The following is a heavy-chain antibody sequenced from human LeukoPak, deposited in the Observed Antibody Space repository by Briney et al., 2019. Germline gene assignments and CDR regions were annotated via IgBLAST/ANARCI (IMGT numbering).Heavy chain of an antibody. D-gene: IGHD6-13*01. Sequence: SETLSLTCAVYGGSFSGYYWSWIRQPPGKGLEWIGEINHSGSTNYNPSLESRVTISVDTSKNQFSLKLSSVTAADTAVYYCARARGPAAAGTILRYYYYYYMDVWGKGTTVTVSS. CDR1: GGSFSGYY. CDR2: INHSGST. V-gene: IGHV4-34*01. J-gene: IGHJ6*03. CDR3: ARARGPAAAGTILRYYYYYYMDV.